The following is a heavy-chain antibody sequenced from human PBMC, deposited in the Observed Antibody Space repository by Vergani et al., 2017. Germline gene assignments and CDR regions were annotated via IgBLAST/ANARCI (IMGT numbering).Heavy chain of an antibody. Sequence: VESGGGVVQPGRSLRLSCAASGFRFSSYGMNWVRQAPGKGLEWVVGISFDGTNEYYPDLVKGRFTISRDIAKNTLYLQVRSLRLEDTGVYHCVRDRGLCAGGRCYTEAWDYWGQGTPVTVSS. D-gene: IGHD2-2*02. CDR2: ISFDGTNE. J-gene: IGHJ4*02. CDR3: VRDRGLCAGGRCYTEAWDY. CDR1: GFRFSSYG. V-gene: IGHV3-30*03.